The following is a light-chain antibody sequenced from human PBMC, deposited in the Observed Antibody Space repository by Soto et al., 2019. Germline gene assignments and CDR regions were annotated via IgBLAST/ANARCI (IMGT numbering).Light chain of an antibody. CDR1: QTISSW. CDR2: KAS. V-gene: IGKV1-5*03. J-gene: IGKJ1*01. Sequence: DIQMTQPPSTLSGSVGDRVTITCRASQTISSWLAWYQQKPGKAPKLLIYKASTLKSGDPSRFSGSGSGTEFTLTISSRQPDDFATYYCQHYNSYSEAFGQGTKVELK. CDR3: QHYNSYSEA.